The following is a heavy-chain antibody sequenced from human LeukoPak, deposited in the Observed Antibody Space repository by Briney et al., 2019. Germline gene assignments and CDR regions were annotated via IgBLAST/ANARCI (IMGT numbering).Heavy chain of an antibody. Sequence: GGSLRLSCAASGFTFSGSALHWVSQASGKGLEWVGRIRSTANGYATAYAASVKGRFTISRDASKNTAYLQMDSLKTEDTAVYYCTGNYYGSGSYADFDYWGQGTLVTVSS. V-gene: IGHV3-73*01. CDR1: GFTFSGSA. CDR2: IRSTANGYAT. J-gene: IGHJ4*02. CDR3: TGNYYGSGSYADFDY. D-gene: IGHD3-10*01.